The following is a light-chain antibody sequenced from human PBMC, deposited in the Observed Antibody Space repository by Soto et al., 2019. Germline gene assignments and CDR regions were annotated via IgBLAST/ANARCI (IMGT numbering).Light chain of an antibody. V-gene: IGLV2-14*03. CDR3: SSYTSSRTWV. Sequence: QSALTQPASVSGSPRQSITISCTGTSSDVGAYNYVSWYQQHPGKVPKLMIYDVSNRPSGISNRFSGSKSGNTASLTISGLQAEDGANYYCSSYTSSRTWVFGGGTQLTLL. CDR1: SSDVGAYNY. CDR2: DVS. J-gene: IGLJ3*02.